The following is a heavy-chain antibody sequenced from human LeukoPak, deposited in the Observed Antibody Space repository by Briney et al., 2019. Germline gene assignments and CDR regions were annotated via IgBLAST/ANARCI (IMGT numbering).Heavy chain of an antibody. Sequence: AGGSLRLSCAASGFTFSSYSMNWVRQAPGKGLEWVSSITSSSSYIYYADSVKGRFTISRHNAKNSLYLQLNSLRAEDTAVYYCVRLYDDYTNGHFDSWGRGTLVTVSS. D-gene: IGHD4-11*01. CDR2: ITSSSSYI. CDR3: VRLYDDYTNGHFDS. V-gene: IGHV3-21*01. CDR1: GFTFSSYS. J-gene: IGHJ4*02.